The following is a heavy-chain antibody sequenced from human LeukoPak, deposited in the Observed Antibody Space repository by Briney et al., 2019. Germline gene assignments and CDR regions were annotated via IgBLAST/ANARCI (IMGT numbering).Heavy chain of an antibody. J-gene: IGHJ5*02. CDR1: GYSFTNYW. CDR3: AGLEASAGYNWFDP. D-gene: IGHD6-13*01. Sequence: PGESLKISCKGSGYSFTNYWIGWVRQMPGKGLEWMGIIYPGDSDTRYSPPFQGQVTISADKSISTAYLQWSSLKASDTALYYCAGLEASAGYNWFDPWGQGTLVTVSS. V-gene: IGHV5-51*01. CDR2: IYPGDSDT.